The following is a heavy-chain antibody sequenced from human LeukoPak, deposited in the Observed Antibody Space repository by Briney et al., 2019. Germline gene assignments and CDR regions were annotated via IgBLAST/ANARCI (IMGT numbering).Heavy chain of an antibody. CDR2: INYSGST. CDR3: ARGVFYCGGDCYVDY. CDR1: GGSFSAYY. D-gene: IGHD2-21*02. Sequence: SETLSLTCAVYGGSFSAYYWSWIRQPPGKGLEWIGEINYSGSTNYNPSLKSRVTISVDTSKNQFSLKVSSVTAADTAVYYCARGVFYCGGDCYVDYWGQGTLVTVSS. J-gene: IGHJ4*02. V-gene: IGHV4-34*01.